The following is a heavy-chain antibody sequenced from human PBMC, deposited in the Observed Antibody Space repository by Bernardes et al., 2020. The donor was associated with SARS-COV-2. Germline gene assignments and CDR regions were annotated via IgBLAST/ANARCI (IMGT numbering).Heavy chain of an antibody. J-gene: IGHJ6*02. Sequence: ASVKVSCMASGYTLTALSMHWVRQAPGQGLEWMGGFDPEDGETIYAQKFQGRVTMTEDTSTDTAYMELSSLRSEDTAVYYCATAFIVRPVHNSSSWTNYYDYYGMDVWGQGTTVTVSS. D-gene: IGHD6-13*01. V-gene: IGHV1-24*01. CDR3: ATAFIVRPVHNSSSWTNYYDYYGMDV. CDR1: GYTLTALS. CDR2: FDPEDGET.